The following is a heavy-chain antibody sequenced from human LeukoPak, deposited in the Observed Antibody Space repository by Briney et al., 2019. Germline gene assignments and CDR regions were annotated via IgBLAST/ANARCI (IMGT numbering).Heavy chain of an antibody. V-gene: IGHV3-23*01. CDR1: GFTFSRYA. J-gene: IGHJ4*02. D-gene: IGHD6-6*01. Sequence: QPGGSLRLSCAASGFTFSRYAMNWVRQAPGKGLEWVSAMSYSGSSTYYADSVKGRFTISRDNSKNTLYLQMNSLRAEDTAVYYCAKDRSSSFSGFLEYWGQGTLVTVSS. CDR2: MSYSGSST. CDR3: AKDRSSSFSGFLEY.